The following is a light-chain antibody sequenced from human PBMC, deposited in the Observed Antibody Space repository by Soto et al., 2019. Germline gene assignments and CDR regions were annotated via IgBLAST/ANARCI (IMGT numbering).Light chain of an antibody. CDR2: GTS. J-gene: IGKJ4*01. CDR3: QQYGTSALT. V-gene: IGKV3-20*01. Sequence: IVLTQSPGTLSLSPGERATLSCRASQSVSSSYLVWYQQRPGQPPRLLIYGTSTRAAGISDRFSGSGSGTDFTLTIDRLEPGDSAVYYCQQYGTSALTFGGGTKVEIK. CDR1: QSVSSSY.